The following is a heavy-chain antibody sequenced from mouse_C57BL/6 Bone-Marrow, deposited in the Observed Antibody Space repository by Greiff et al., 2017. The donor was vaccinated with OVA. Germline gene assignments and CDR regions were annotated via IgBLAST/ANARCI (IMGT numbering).Heavy chain of an antibody. J-gene: IGHJ2*01. CDR1: GYTFTDYY. CDR2: INPYNGGT. Sequence: VQLQQSGPVLVKPGASVKMSCKASGYTFTDYYMNWVKQSHGKSLEWIGVINPYNGGTSYNQKFKGKATLTVDKSSSTAYMELNSLTSEDSAVYYCARDSSGYPYYFDYWGQGTTLTVSS. V-gene: IGHV1-19*01. CDR3: ARDSSGYPYYFDY. D-gene: IGHD3-2*02.